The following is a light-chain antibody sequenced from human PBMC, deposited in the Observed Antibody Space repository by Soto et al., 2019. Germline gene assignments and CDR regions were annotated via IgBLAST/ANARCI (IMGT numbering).Light chain of an antibody. V-gene: IGLV2-23*02. J-gene: IGLJ1*01. CDR1: SSDVGSYNL. CDR2: EVS. Sequence: QSALTQPASVSGSPGQSITISCTGTSSDVGSYNLVSWYQQHPGKAPKLMIYEVSKRPSGVSNRFSGSKSGNTASLTIAGLQAEDEDDYYCCSYAGRSYVFGTGTKVTVL. CDR3: CSYAGRSYV.